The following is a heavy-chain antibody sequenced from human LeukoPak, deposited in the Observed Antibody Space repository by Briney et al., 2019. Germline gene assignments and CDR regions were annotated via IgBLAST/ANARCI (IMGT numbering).Heavy chain of an antibody. Sequence: GGSLRLSCAASGFTFSDYYMSWIRQAPGKGLEWVSYISSSGSTIYYADSVKGRFTTSRDNAKNSLYLQMNSPRAEDTAVYYCASLSRLDDAFDIWGQGTMVTVSS. CDR1: GFTFSDYY. CDR2: ISSSGSTI. CDR3: ASLSRLDDAFDI. V-gene: IGHV3-11*01. D-gene: IGHD5/OR15-5a*01. J-gene: IGHJ3*02.